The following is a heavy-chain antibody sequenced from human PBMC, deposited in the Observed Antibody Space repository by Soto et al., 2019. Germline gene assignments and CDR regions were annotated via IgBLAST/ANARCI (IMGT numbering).Heavy chain of an antibody. Sequence: QLGGSLRLSCAASGFTFSSYSMNWVRQAPGKGLEWVSYISSSSSTIYYADSVKGRFTISRDNAKNSLYLQMNSLRAEDTAVYYCARGLYCSSTSCFGGMDWFDPWGQGTLVTVSS. CDR2: ISSSSSTI. J-gene: IGHJ5*02. CDR3: ARGLYCSSTSCFGGMDWFDP. D-gene: IGHD2-2*01. CDR1: GFTFSSYS. V-gene: IGHV3-48*01.